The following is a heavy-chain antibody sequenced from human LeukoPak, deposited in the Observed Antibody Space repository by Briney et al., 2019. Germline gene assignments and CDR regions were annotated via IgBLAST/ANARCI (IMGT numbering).Heavy chain of an antibody. CDR3: ARAGYYYGSGSYYYGMDV. CDR1: GFTFSSYS. D-gene: IGHD3-10*01. CDR2: ISSSSSYI. J-gene: IGHJ6*04. V-gene: IGHV3-21*01. Sequence: GGSLRLSCAASGFTFSSYSMNWVRQAPGKGVEGVSSISSSSSYIYYADSVKGRFTISRDNAKNSLYLQMNSLRAEDTAVYYCARAGYYYGSGSYYYGMDVWGKGTTVAVSS.